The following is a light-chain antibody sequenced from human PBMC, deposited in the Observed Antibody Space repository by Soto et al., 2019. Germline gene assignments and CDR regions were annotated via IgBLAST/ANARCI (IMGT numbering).Light chain of an antibody. CDR3: SSYTRSSTWV. CDR2: GVS. Sequence: QSALTQPASVSGSPRQSVTISCTGTSSDVGAYNYVSWHQQHPGKAPKLMIYGVSNRPSGVSNRFSGSKSGNTASLTISGLPAEDEADYYCSSYTRSSTWVFGGGTQLTVL. CDR1: SSDVGAYNY. J-gene: IGLJ3*02. V-gene: IGLV2-14*01.